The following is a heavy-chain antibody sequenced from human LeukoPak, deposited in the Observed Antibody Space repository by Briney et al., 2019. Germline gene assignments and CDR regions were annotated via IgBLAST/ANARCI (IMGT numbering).Heavy chain of an antibody. CDR3: AKGQWELPVFDY. D-gene: IGHD1-26*01. Sequence: GGSLRLSCAVSGFTFDDYAMHWVRQAPGKGLEWVSGISWNSGSIGYADSVKGRFTISRDNAKNSLYLQMNSLRAEDTALYYCAKGQWELPVFDYWGQGTLVTVSS. CDR1: GFTFDDYA. V-gene: IGHV3-9*01. CDR2: ISWNSGSI. J-gene: IGHJ4*02.